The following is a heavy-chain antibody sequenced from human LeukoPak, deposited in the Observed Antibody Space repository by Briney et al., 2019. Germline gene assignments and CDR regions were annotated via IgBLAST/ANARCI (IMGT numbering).Heavy chain of an antibody. Sequence: SETLSLTCTVSGGSISSYYWSWIRQPPGKGLEWIGYIYYSGSTYYNPSLKSRVTISVDTSKNQFSLKLSSVTAADTAVYYCAREEMATMNWFDPWGQGTLVTVSS. CDR3: AREEMATMNWFDP. CDR1: GGSISSYY. D-gene: IGHD5-24*01. CDR2: IYYSGST. J-gene: IGHJ5*02. V-gene: IGHV4-59*12.